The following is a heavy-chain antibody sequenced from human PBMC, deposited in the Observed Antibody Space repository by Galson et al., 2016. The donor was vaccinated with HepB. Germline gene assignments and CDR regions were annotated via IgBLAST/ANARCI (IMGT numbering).Heavy chain of an antibody. CDR2: ISHSGTT. CDR3: ARGVGSSSWFRFDP. Sequence: TLSLTCAVSGGSISSGGYSWSWIRQPLGKGLEWTGYISHSGTTYYNLSLKSRVTILVDRSKNQFSLRLRSVTAADTAVYYCARGVGSSSWFRFDPWGQGALVTVSS. CDR1: GGSISSGGYS. J-gene: IGHJ5*02. D-gene: IGHD6-13*01. V-gene: IGHV4-30-2*01.